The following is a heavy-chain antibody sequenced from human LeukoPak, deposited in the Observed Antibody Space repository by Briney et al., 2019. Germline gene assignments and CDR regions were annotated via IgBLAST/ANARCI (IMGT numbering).Heavy chain of an antibody. CDR1: GDSISSSRYY. CDR3: ARGRTTVVTPYYFDY. Sequence: PSETLSLTCTVSGDSISSSRYYWGWIRQPPGKGLEWIGSIYYSGSTYYNPSLKSRVTIFVDTSKNQFSLKLSSVTAADTAVYYCARGRTTVVTPYYFDYWGQGTLVTVSS. J-gene: IGHJ4*02. D-gene: IGHD4-23*01. CDR2: IYYSGST. V-gene: IGHV4-39*07.